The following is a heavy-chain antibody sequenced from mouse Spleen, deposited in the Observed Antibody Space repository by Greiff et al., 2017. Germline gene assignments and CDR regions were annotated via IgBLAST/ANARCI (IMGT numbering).Heavy chain of an antibody. CDR1: GYTFTSYW. V-gene: IGHV1-69*01. J-gene: IGHJ2*01. D-gene: IGHD4-1*02. CDR3: ARCPTGNFDY. CDR2: IDPSDSYT. Sequence: QVQLQQSGAELVMPGASVKLSCKASGYTFTSYWMHWVKQRPGQGLEWIGEIDPSDSYTNYNQKFKGKATLTVDKSSSTAYMQLSSLTSEDSAVYYCARCPTGNFDYWGQGTTLTVSS.